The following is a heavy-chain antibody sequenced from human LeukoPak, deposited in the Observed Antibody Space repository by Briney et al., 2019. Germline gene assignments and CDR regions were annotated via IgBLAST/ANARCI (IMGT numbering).Heavy chain of an antibody. CDR1: GYTFTSYG. CDR2: ISAYNGNT. V-gene: IGHV1-18*01. D-gene: IGHD4-17*01. CDR3: ARDEPFMTTVTTTRLFDY. J-gene: IGHJ4*02. Sequence: GASVKVSCKASGYTFTSYGISWVRQAPGQGLEWMGWISAYNGNTNYAQKLQGRVTMTTDTSTSTAYMELRSLRSDGTAVYYCARDEPFMTTVTTTRLFDYWGQGTLVTVSS.